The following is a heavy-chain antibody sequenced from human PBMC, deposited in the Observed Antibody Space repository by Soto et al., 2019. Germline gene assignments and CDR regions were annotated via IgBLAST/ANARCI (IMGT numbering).Heavy chain of an antibody. CDR3: AKEQGRVAAALDY. J-gene: IGHJ4*02. Sequence: DVQLLESGGDLVQRGGSLRLSCAASGFTFSGYGMSWVRQAPGKGLEWVSSITSSGSNTYYVDSVKGRFTISRDNSKNTLYLQMNSLTVEDTAVYYCAKEQGRVAAALDYWGQGTLVTVSS. CDR1: GFTFSGYG. D-gene: IGHD6-13*01. V-gene: IGHV3-23*01. CDR2: ITSSGSNT.